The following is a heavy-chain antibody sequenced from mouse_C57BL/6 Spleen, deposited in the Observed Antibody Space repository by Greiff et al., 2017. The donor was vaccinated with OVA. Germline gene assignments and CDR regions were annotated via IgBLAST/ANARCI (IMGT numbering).Heavy chain of an antibody. V-gene: IGHV1-50*01. Sequence: QVQLQQPGAELVKPGASVKLSCKASGYTFTSYWMQWVKQRPGQGLEWIGEIDPSDSYTNYNQKFKGKATLTVDTSSSTAYMQLSSLTSEDSAVYYCARKTGYWGQGTTLTVSS. CDR2: IDPSDSYT. CDR3: ARKTGY. J-gene: IGHJ2*01. CDR1: GYTFTSYW.